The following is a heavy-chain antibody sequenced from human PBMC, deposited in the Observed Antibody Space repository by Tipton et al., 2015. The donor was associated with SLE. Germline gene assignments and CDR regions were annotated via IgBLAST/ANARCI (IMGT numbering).Heavy chain of an antibody. CDR3: AREYQGSFYVNGAFDI. CDR2: IGQDGGEE. CDR1: GFTVSNNW. Sequence: SLRLSCAASGFTVSNNWMTWVRQAPGKELEWVAHIGQDGGEEFYVDSVRGRFIISRDNAKNSLYLQMNSLSVEDTAVYYCAREYQGSFYVNGAFDIWGQGTMVTVSS. J-gene: IGHJ3*02. V-gene: IGHV3-7*01. D-gene: IGHD3-10*01.